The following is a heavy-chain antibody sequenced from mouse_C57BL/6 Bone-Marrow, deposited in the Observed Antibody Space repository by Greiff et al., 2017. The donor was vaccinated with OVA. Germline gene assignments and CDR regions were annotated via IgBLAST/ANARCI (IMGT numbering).Heavy chain of an antibody. CDR3: ARKRSTTVVDGWYFDV. V-gene: IGHV2-9-1*01. Sequence: VKLQESGPGLVEPSQSLSITCTVSGFSLTSYAISWVRQPPGKGLEWLGVIWTGGGTHYNSALKSRLSLSKDTSKSQVFVKKNSLQTDDTARYYCARKRSTTVVDGWYFDVWGTGTTVTVSS. CDR2: IWTGGGT. J-gene: IGHJ1*03. D-gene: IGHD1-1*01. CDR1: GFSLTSYA.